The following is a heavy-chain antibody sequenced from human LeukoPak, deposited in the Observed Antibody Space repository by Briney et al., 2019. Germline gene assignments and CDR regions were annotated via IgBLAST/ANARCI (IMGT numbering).Heavy chain of an antibody. CDR1: GYSFTSYW. J-gene: IGHJ5*02. Sequence: GESLKISCKGSGYSFTSYWIGWVRQMPGKGLEWMGIIYPGDSDTRYSPSFQGQVTISADKSISTAYLQWSSLKASDTAMYYCARLDGDYVTLFWLDPWGQGTLVTVSS. V-gene: IGHV5-51*01. CDR3: ARLDGDYVTLFWLDP. CDR2: IYPGDSDT. D-gene: IGHD4-17*01.